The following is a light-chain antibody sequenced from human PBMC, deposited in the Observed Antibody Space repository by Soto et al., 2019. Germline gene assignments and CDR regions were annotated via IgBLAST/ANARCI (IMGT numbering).Light chain of an antibody. J-gene: IGLJ1*01. CDR3: CSYAGSSTLV. CDR1: SNDVGSYNL. V-gene: IGLV2-23*01. Sequence: SVLTQPASVSGSPGQSITISCTGTSNDVGSYNLVSWYQQHPGKAPKLMIYEGSKRPSGVSNRFSGSKSGNTASLTISGLQAEDEADYFCCSYAGSSTLVFGTGTKVTVL. CDR2: EGS.